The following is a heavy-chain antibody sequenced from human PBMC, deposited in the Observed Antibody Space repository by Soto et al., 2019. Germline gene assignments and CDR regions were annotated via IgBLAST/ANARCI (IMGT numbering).Heavy chain of an antibody. Sequence: PSETLSLTCAVSGYSISSGYYWGWIRQPPGKGLEWIGSIYHSGSTYYNPSLKSRVTISVDTSKNQFSLKLSSVTAADTAVYYCARDPGEQWLGKYYYYGMDVWGQGTTVTVSS. CDR2: IYHSGST. CDR3: ARDPGEQWLGKYYYYGMDV. J-gene: IGHJ6*02. CDR1: GYSISSGYY. V-gene: IGHV4-38-2*02. D-gene: IGHD6-19*01.